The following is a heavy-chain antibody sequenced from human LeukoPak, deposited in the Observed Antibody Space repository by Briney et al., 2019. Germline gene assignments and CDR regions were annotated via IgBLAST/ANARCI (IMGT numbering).Heavy chain of an antibody. CDR1: GFTFTNYW. J-gene: IGHJ4*02. CDR3: ARGYSYGLAPFDY. D-gene: IGHD5-18*01. V-gene: IGHV3-7*01. CDR2: IKQDGSEE. Sequence: PGGPLRLSCVASGFTFTNYWMSWVRQVQGKGLEWVAKIKQDGSEELYADSVRGRYTISRDNAKNSLYLQMNSLRAEDTAVYHCARGYSYGLAPFDYWGQGTLVSVSS.